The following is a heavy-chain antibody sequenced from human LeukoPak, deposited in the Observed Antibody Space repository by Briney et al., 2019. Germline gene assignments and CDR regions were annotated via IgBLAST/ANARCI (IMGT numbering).Heavy chain of an antibody. Sequence: SEALCVTCAVSGGSISSYYWCWIRQPRGEGVGWVGYIYYSGRTNYNPSLKRRVSTPVDTSKNQCPLMLSSVSAASTRVCYIVRFRPGIAAADASDIWGQGTMVTVSS. D-gene: IGHD6-13*01. J-gene: IGHJ3*02. CDR2: IYYSGRT. CDR3: VRFRPGIAAADASDI. CDR1: GGSISSYY. V-gene: IGHV4-59*01.